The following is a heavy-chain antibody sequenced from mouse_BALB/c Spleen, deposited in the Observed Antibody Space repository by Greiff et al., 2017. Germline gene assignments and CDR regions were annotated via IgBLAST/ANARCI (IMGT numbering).Heavy chain of an antibody. D-gene: IGHD1-1*01. Sequence: EVQLQQSGAELVRSGASVKLSCTASGFNIKDYYMHWVKQRPEQGLEWIGWIDPENGDTEYAPKFQGKATMTADTSSNTAYLQLSSLTSEDTAVYYCNADYYGSSVYFDVWGAGTTVTVSS. CDR1: GFNIKDYY. CDR2: IDPENGDT. V-gene: IGHV14-4*02. CDR3: NADYYGSSVYFDV. J-gene: IGHJ1*01.